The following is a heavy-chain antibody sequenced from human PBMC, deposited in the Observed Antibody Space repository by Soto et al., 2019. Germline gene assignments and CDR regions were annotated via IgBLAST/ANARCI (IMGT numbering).Heavy chain of an antibody. D-gene: IGHD6-13*01. CDR2: ISYDGSNK. J-gene: IGHJ6*02. V-gene: IGHV3-30*18. CDR1: GFTFSSYG. CDR3: AKGGGYSSSWYYYYYYYGMDV. Sequence: HPGGSLRLSCAASGFTFSSYGMHWVRQAPGKGLEWVAVISYDGSNKYYADSVKGRFTISRDNSKNTLYLQMNSLRAEDTAVYYCAKGGGYSSSWYYYYYYYGMDVWGQGTTVTVSS.